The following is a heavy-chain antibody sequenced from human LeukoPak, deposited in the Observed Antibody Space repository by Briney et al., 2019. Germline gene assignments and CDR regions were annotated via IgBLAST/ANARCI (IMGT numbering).Heavy chain of an antibody. D-gene: IGHD3-3*01. J-gene: IGHJ4*02. CDR1: GYTFTGYY. V-gene: IGHV1-2*02. CDR2: INPKSSGT. CDR3: ATSGGTSGPELDY. Sequence: ASVKVSCKASGYTFTGYYMHWVRQAPGQGLEWMGWINPKSSGTNYAQKFQGRVTMTRDTSISTAYMEVSRMTSDDTAVYYCATSGGTSGPELDYWGQGTLVTVS.